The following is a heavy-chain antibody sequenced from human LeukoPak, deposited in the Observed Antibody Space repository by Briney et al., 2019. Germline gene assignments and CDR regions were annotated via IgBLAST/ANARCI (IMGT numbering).Heavy chain of an antibody. CDR1: GFIFGDYN. CDR2: IRAKIHDGTT. Sequence: PGGSLRLSCTTSGFIFGDYNTNWVRQAPGKGLEWVGYIRAKIHDGTTDFAASVKGRFTISRDDSKSIAYLQMTSLKSEDTAVYYCSRGQKDPYGPEFDYWGQGTLVTVSS. V-gene: IGHV3-49*04. D-gene: IGHD3-10*01. J-gene: IGHJ4*02. CDR3: SRGQKDPYGPEFDY.